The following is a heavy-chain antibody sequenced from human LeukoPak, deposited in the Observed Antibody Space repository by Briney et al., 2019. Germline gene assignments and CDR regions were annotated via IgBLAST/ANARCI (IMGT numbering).Heavy chain of an antibody. CDR2: IRSKANSYAT. Sequence: PGGSLRLSCAASGFTFSGSAMHWVRQASGKGLEWVGRIRSKANSYATAYAASGKGRFTISRDDSKNTAYLQMNSVKTEDTAVYYCTRRHYYDSSGYYYSLEDAFDIWGQGTMVTVSS. CDR3: TRRHYYDSSGYYYSLEDAFDI. J-gene: IGHJ3*02. CDR1: GFTFSGSA. V-gene: IGHV3-73*01. D-gene: IGHD3-22*01.